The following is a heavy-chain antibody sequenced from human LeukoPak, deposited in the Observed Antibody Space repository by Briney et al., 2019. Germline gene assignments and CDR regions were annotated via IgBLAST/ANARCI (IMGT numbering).Heavy chain of an antibody. V-gene: IGHV3-15*01. CDR2: IKSKTDGGTT. CDR3: TTNAGSYGIDV. D-gene: IGHD1-26*01. J-gene: IGHJ3*01. Sequence: GGSLRLSCAASGFTFSNAWMSWVRQAPGKGLEWVGRIKSKTDGGTTDYAAPVKDRFTVSRDDSKDTLYLQMSGLKAEDTAVYYCTTNAGSYGIDVWGQGTMVTVSS. CDR1: GFTFSNAW.